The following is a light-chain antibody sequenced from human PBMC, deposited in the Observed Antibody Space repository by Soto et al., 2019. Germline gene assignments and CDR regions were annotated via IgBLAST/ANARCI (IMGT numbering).Light chain of an antibody. Sequence: EIVMTHSPATLSVSPGERATLSCRASQSVSNNLAWYQQKPGQAPRLLIYGASTRATAIPARFSGSGSGTEFTLTISSLQSEDFAVYYCHQYYSWPRGTFGQGTKVDIK. CDR1: QSVSNN. CDR2: GAS. J-gene: IGKJ1*01. V-gene: IGKV3-15*01. CDR3: HQYYSWPRGT.